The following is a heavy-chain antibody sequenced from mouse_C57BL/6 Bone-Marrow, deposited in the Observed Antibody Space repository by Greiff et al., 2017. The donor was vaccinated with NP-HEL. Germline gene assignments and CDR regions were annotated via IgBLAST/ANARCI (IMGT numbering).Heavy chain of an antibody. D-gene: IGHD4-1*01. V-gene: IGHV1-55*01. CDR2: IYPGSGST. CDR1: GYTFTSHW. Sequence: QVQLQQPGAELVKPGASVKMSCKASGYTFTSHWITWVKQRPGQGLEWIGDIYPGSGSTNYNEKFKRKATLTVDTSSSTAYMQLSSLTSEDSTVYYCARDWDPFDYWGQGTTLTVSS. CDR3: ARDWDPFDY. J-gene: IGHJ2*01.